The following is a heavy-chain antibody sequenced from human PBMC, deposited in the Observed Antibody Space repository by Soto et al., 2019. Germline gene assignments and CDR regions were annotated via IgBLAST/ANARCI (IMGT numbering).Heavy chain of an antibody. CDR1: GFTFSSYG. J-gene: IGHJ4*02. V-gene: IGHV3-30*18. CDR3: AKSGWGGSYYDGPDY. Sequence: GGSLRLSCAASGFTFSSYGMHWVRQAPGKGLEWVAVISYDGSNKYYADSAKGRFTISRDNSKNTLYLQMNSLRAEDTAVYYCAKSGWGGSYYDGPDYWGQGTLVTVSS. CDR2: ISYDGSNK. D-gene: IGHD1-26*01.